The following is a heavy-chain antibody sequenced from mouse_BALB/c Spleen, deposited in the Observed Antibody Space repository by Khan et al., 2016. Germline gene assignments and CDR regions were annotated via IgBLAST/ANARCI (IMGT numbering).Heavy chain of an antibody. CDR2: ISYSGST. Sequence: EVQLQESGPGLVRPSQSLSLTCTVTGYSITSDYAWNWIRQFPGNKLEWMGYISYSGSTSYNPSLKSRISITRDTSTNQFFLQLTSVTTEDTATYDCARNGNRYGSTGFAYWGQGTLVTVSA. CDR3: ARNGNRYGSTGFAY. CDR1: GYSITSDYA. V-gene: IGHV3-2*02. J-gene: IGHJ3*01. D-gene: IGHD2-14*01.